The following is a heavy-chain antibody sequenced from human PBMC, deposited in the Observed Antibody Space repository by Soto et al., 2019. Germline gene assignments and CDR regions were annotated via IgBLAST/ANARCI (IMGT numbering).Heavy chain of an antibody. V-gene: IGHV3-21*01. Sequence: GGSLRLCCAASGFTFSSYSMNWVRQAPGKGLEWVSSISSSSSYIYYADSVKGRFTISRDNAKNSLYLQMNSLRAEDTAVYYCARAVMADAFDIWGQGTMVTVSS. J-gene: IGHJ3*02. D-gene: IGHD2-8*01. CDR2: ISSSSSYI. CDR3: ARAVMADAFDI. CDR1: GFTFSSYS.